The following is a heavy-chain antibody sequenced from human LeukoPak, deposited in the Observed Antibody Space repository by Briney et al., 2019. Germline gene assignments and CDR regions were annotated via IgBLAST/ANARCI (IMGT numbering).Heavy chain of an antibody. Sequence: GESLKISCKGSGYSFTSYWIGWVRPMPGKGLEWMGIIYPGDSDTRYSPSFQGQVTISADKSISTAYLQWSSLKASDTAMYYCARTGGTGTPDGYYYYYYMDVWGKGTTVTVSS. J-gene: IGHJ6*03. D-gene: IGHD1-1*01. CDR2: IYPGDSDT. CDR3: ARTGGTGTPDGYYYYYYMDV. CDR1: GYSFTSYW. V-gene: IGHV5-51*01.